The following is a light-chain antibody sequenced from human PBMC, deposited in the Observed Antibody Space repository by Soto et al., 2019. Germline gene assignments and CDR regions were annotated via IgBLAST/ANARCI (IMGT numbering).Light chain of an antibody. J-gene: IGKJ5*01. CDR3: QQRSNWWIT. CDR2: DAS. Sequence: EIVLTQSPATLSLSPGERATLSCRASQSVSSYLAWYQQKPGQAPRLLIYDASNRATGTPARFSGSGSGTDFTLTISSLEPEDFAVYYCQQRSNWWITFGQGTRLEIK. V-gene: IGKV3-11*01. CDR1: QSVSSY.